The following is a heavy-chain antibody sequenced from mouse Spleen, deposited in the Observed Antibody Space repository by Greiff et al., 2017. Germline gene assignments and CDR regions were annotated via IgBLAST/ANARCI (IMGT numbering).Heavy chain of an antibody. CDR3: ARSAYGHAMDY. J-gene: IGHJ4*01. Sequence: QVQLQQSGAELVMPGASVKLSCKASGYTFTSYWMHWVKQRPGQGLEWIGEIDPSDSYTNYNQKFKGKATLTVDKSSSTAYMQLSSLTSEDSAVYYCARSAYGHAMDYWGQGTSVTVSS. CDR1: GYTFTSYW. D-gene: IGHD1-1*02. CDR2: IDPSDSYT. V-gene: IGHV1-69*01.